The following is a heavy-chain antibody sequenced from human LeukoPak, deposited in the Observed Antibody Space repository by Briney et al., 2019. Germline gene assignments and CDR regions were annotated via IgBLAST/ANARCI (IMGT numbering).Heavy chain of an antibody. Sequence: PGGSLRLSCAASGFSFSTTWMTWVRQAPGKGLEWVSTISSTGGSTYYADSVKGRFTISRDNSKNTLYLQMNSLRVEDTAIYYCAKDPSPYCGGDCYFDCWGQGTLVTVSS. CDR2: ISSTGGST. CDR3: AKDPSPYCGGDCYFDC. J-gene: IGHJ4*02. V-gene: IGHV3-23*01. CDR1: GFSFSTTW. D-gene: IGHD2-21*02.